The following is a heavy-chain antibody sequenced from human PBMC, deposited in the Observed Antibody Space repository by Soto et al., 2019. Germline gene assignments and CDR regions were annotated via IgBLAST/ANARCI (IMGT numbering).Heavy chain of an antibody. D-gene: IGHD6-6*01. V-gene: IGHV2-5*01. CDR1: GFSLSTSGVG. J-gene: IGHJ4*02. Sequence: SGPTLVNPTQTLTLTCTFSGFSLSTSGVGVGWIRQPPGKALEWLALIYWNDDKRYSPSLKRSLTITKDTSKNQVVLTMTNMDPVDTATYYCARIIYSSSSKPYEIYYFDYWGQGTLVTVSS. CDR3: ARIIYSSSSKPYEIYYFDY. CDR2: IYWNDDK.